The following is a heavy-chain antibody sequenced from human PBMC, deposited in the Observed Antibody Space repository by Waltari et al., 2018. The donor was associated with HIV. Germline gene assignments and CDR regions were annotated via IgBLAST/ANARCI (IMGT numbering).Heavy chain of an antibody. CDR3: ARGESVSVSKIPPGYRFDF. V-gene: IGHV1-2*06. J-gene: IGHJ4*02. D-gene: IGHD2-15*01. Sequence: QVQLVQSGAELKKPGASVEFSCRASGYSFTAHYVHWVRQAPGKGLPWMGRIKPISDSTNIPLTLQGRITMTRDTSSGAVFMELRGLKFNDTALYYWARGESVSVSKIPPGYRFDFWGQGTLITVSS. CDR2: IKPISDST. CDR1: GYSFTAHY.